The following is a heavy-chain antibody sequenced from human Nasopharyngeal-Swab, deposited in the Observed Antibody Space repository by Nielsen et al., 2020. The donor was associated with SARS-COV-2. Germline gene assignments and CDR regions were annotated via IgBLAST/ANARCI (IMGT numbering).Heavy chain of an antibody. CDR1: GFTFSSYD. J-gene: IGHJ4*02. CDR2: IGTAGDP. CDR3: ARGNSAGYYFDY. Sequence: GGSLRLSCAASGFTFSSYDMHWVRQATGKGLGWVSAIGTAGDPYYPGSVKGRFTISRENAKNSLYLQMNGLRAGDTAVYYCARGNSAGYYFDYWGQGTLVTVSS. D-gene: IGHD3-10*01. V-gene: IGHV3-13*05.